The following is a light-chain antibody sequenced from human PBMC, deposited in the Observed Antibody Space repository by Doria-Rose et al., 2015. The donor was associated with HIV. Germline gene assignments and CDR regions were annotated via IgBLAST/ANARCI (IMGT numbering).Light chain of an antibody. J-gene: IGKJ1*01. CDR1: QSFSRTY. V-gene: IGKV3-20*01. CDR3: HQYGTSWT. Sequence: TQSPGTLSLSPGERATLSCRASQSFSRTYLAWYQQKPGQAPSLLIYDGSTWATGIPDRFSASGSGADFTLTINRLEPEDFAPYYCHQYGTSWTFGQGTKVEI. CDR2: DGS.